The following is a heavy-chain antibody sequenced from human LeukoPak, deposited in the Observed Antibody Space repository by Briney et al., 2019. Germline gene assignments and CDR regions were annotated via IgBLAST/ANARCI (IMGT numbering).Heavy chain of an antibody. CDR3: ARDLKLDSSGYYPGY. V-gene: IGHV3-11*01. J-gene: IGHJ4*02. CDR2: ISSSGSTI. D-gene: IGHD3-22*01. Sequence: PGGSLRLPCAASGFTFSDYYMSWIRQAPGKGLEWVSYISSSGSTIYYADSVKGRFTISRDNAKNSLYLQMNSLRAEDTAVYYCARDLKLDSSGYYPGYWGQGTLVTVSS. CDR1: GFTFSDYY.